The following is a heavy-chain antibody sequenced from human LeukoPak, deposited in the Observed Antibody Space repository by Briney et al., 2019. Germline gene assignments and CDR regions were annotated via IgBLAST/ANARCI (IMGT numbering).Heavy chain of an antibody. CDR3: AKDRGVVVTANWFDP. V-gene: IGHV3-30*02. J-gene: IGHJ5*02. CDR2: IRYDGSNK. D-gene: IGHD2-21*02. CDR1: GFTFSSYG. Sequence: AGGSLRLSCAASGFTFSSYGMHWVRQAPGKGLEWVAFIRYDGSNKYYADSVKGRFTISRDNSKNTLYLQMNSLRAEDTAVYYCAKDRGVVVTANWFDPWGQGTLVTVSS.